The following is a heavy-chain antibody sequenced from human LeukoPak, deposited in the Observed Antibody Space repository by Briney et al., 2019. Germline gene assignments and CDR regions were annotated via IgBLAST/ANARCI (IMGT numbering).Heavy chain of an antibody. V-gene: IGHV4-39*07. CDR2: IYYTGTT. J-gene: IGHJ6*03. D-gene: IGHD3-10*01. CDR1: GGSISNTNYY. CDR3: SWFHYYYMDV. Sequence: SETLSLTCTVSGGSISNTNYYWAWIRQPPGRGLEWIGSIYYTGTTFDNPSLKSRVTLSVDTSKNQFSLKLSSVTAADTAVYYCSWFHYYYMDVWGKGTTVTVSS.